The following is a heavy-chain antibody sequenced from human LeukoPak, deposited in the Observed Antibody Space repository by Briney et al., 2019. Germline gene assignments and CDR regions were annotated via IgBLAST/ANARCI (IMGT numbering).Heavy chain of an antibody. J-gene: IGHJ4*02. D-gene: IGHD3-3*01. CDR3: ASTRYDFWSGSYYSDY. V-gene: IGHV4-30-4*08. CDR1: GGSISSGDYY. Sequence: PSETLSLTCTVSGGSISSGDYYWSWIRQPPGKGLEWIGYIYYSGSTYYNPPLKSRVTISVATSKNQFSLKLSSVTAADTAVYYCASTRYDFWSGSYYSDYWGQGTLVTVSS. CDR2: IYYSGST.